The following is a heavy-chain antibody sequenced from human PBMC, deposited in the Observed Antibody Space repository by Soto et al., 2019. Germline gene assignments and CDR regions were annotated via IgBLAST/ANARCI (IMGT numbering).Heavy chain of an antibody. CDR2: ISYDGSLQ. J-gene: IGHJ4*02. Sequence: QAPLVESGGGVVQPGRSLRLSCAASGFAFSSYGMHWVRQAPGTGLEWVAVISYDGSLQHYADSVKGRFTISRDNCKNMVLLQMSSLRAEDTAVYYCVSDRGYGHASVPYSWGQGTLVSVSS. D-gene: IGHD5-18*01. CDR1: GFAFSSYG. CDR3: VSDRGYGHASVPYS. V-gene: IGHV3-30*03.